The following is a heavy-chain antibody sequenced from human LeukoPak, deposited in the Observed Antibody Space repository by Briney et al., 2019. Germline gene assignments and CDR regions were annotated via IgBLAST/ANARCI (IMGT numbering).Heavy chain of an antibody. CDR3: ARDTVGAKGGYYYYYMDV. Sequence: PSETLSLTCTVSGGSISSYYWSWIRQPPGKGLEWVGYIYYSGSTNYNPSLKSRVTISVDTSKNQFSLKLSSVTAADTAVYYCARDTVGAKGGYYYYYMDVWGKGTPVTVSS. CDR2: IYYSGST. CDR1: GGSISSYY. V-gene: IGHV4-59*01. D-gene: IGHD1-26*01. J-gene: IGHJ6*03.